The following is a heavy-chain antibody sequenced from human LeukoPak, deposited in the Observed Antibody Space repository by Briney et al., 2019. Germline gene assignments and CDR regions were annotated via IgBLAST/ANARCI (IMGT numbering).Heavy chain of an antibody. D-gene: IGHD3-22*01. J-gene: IGHJ4*02. Sequence: SETLSLTCTVSGGSISSYYWSWIRQPPGKGLEWIGSIYYSGSTYYNPSLKSRVTISVDTSKNQFSLKLSSVTAADTAVYYCARDPMYYYDSSGYYPFDYWGQGTLVTVSS. CDR2: IYYSGST. CDR3: ARDPMYYYDSSGYYPFDY. V-gene: IGHV4-39*07. CDR1: GGSISSYY.